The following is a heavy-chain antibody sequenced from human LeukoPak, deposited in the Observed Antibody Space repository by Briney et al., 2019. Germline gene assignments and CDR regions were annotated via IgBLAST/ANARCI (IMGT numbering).Heavy chain of an antibody. CDR3: ARGTHITVARGRVDY. J-gene: IGHJ4*02. V-gene: IGHV3-48*04. CDR2: ISSSGSNI. Sequence: GGSLRLSCAASGFTFSSYWMSWVRQAPGKGLEWVSYISSSGSNIYYTDSVKGRFTISRDNAKNSLYLQMNSLRAEDTAVYYCARGTHITVARGRVDYWGQGTLVTVSS. D-gene: IGHD6-19*01. CDR1: GFTFSSYW.